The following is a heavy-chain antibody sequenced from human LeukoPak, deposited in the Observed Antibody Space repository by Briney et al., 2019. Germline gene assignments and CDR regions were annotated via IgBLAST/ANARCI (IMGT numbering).Heavy chain of an antibody. V-gene: IGHV3-21*01. CDR2: ISNGGGYI. D-gene: IGHD5-12*01. J-gene: IGHJ4*02. CDR1: GVIFSSYN. CDR3: ARAGLYSGSGLDY. Sequence: GGSLRLSCAASGVIFSSYNMNWVRQAPGKGLEWVSSISNGGGYIYYEDSVKGRFTISRDNAKNSLYLQMNSLRAEDTAVYYCARAGLYSGSGLDYWGQGTLVTVSS.